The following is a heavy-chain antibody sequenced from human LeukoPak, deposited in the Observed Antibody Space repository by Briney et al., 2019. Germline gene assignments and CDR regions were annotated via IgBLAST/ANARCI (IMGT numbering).Heavy chain of an antibody. V-gene: IGHV3-23*01. CDR1: GFTFSSYA. CDR3: AKALVSGNTWPARWFDP. CDR2: ISGSGSNT. J-gene: IGHJ5*02. D-gene: IGHD5/OR15-5a*01. Sequence: PGGSLRLSCATSGFTFSSYAMGWVRQAPGKGLEWVSSISGSGSNTYYADSVKGRSTISRDNSKSTLYLQMNSLRAEDTAVYYCAKALVSGNTWPARWFDPWGQGTLVTVSS.